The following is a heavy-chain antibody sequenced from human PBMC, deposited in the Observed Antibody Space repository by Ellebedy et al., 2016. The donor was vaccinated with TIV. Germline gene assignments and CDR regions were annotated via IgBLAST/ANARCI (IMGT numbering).Heavy chain of an antibody. CDR2: IKSKTDGGTT. J-gene: IGHJ6*02. V-gene: IGHV3-15*01. Sequence: GGSLRLXXAASGFTFSNAWMSWVRQAPGKGLEWVGRIKSKTDGGTTDYAAPVKGRFTISRDDSKNTLYLQMNSLKTEDTAVYYCTTEGQLWIMNYYYYYGMDVWGQGTTVTVSS. D-gene: IGHD5-18*01. CDR3: TTEGQLWIMNYYYYYGMDV. CDR1: GFTFSNAW.